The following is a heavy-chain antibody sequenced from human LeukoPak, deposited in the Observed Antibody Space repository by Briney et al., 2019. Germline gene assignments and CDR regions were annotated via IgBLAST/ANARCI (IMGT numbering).Heavy chain of an antibody. Sequence: SETLTPTGAVYGGSFSGYYWSWIRQPPGKGLEWIGEINHSGSTNYNPSLKSRVTISVDTSKNQFSLKLSSVTAADTAVYYCARDRRIFIKETVTTHWYFDLWGGGAMVAVSS. D-gene: IGHD4-17*01. V-gene: IGHV4-34*01. CDR2: INHSGST. CDR1: GGSFSGYY. CDR3: ARDRRIFIKETVTTHWYFDL. J-gene: IGHJ2*01.